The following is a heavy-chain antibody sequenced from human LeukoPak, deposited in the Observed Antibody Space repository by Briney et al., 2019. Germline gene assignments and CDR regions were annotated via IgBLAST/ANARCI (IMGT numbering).Heavy chain of an antibody. D-gene: IGHD3-3*02. CDR3: ARDIRSLDDAFDI. V-gene: IGHV3-21*01. CDR2: ISSSSSYI. Sequence: GGSLRLSCAASGFTFSSYSMNWVRQAPGKGLEWVSSISSSSSYIYYADSVKGRFTISRDNAKNSLYLQMNSLRAEDTAVYYCARDIRSLDDAFDIWGQGTMVTVSS. CDR1: GFTFSSYS. J-gene: IGHJ3*02.